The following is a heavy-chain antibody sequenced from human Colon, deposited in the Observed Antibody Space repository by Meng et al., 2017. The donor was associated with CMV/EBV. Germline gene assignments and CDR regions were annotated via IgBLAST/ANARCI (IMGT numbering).Heavy chain of an antibody. J-gene: IGHJ4*02. CDR3: AQSLFAVVQFAFFDY. Sequence: GGSLRLSCTAAGFTFTDYIINWVRQAPGKGLGGVASITSSTSYFYYADSVKGRFTIARDTPKNPLSLQLNSLPIEDTAIYSCAQSLFAVVQFAFFDYWGQGTLVTVSS. D-gene: IGHD2-21*01. CDR2: ITSSTSYF. V-gene: IGHV3-21*04. CDR1: GFTFTDYI.